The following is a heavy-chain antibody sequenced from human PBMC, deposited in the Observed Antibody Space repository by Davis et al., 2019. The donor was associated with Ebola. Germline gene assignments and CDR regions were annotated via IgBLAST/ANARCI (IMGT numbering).Heavy chain of an antibody. CDR3: ARDLGVRHCSGTNCQDY. D-gene: IGHD2-15*01. Sequence: GESLKIPCAAPGFRLDANAMHRVRPAPGKGLEWVAVLFFAGSSTNYADSVRGRFTIFRDSSTNTLLLEMNNLRSEDSGFYYCARDLGVRHCSGTNCQDYWGQGTLVTVSS. CDR1: GFRLDANA. J-gene: IGHJ4*02. V-gene: IGHV3-30*14. CDR2: LFFAGSST.